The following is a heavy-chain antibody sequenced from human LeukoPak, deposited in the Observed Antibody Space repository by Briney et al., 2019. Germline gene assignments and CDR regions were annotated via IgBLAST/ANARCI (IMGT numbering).Heavy chain of an antibody. V-gene: IGHV4-4*07. J-gene: IGHJ4*02. CDR1: GGSISSYY. Sequence: SETLSLTCTVSGGSISSYYWSWIRQPAGKGLEWIGRIYTSGSTNYNPSLKSRVPMSVDTSKNQFSLKLSSVTAADTALYYFAREFFGYNYGFFDYWGQGTLVTVSS. CDR2: IYTSGST. CDR3: AREFFGYNYGFFDY. D-gene: IGHD5-18*01.